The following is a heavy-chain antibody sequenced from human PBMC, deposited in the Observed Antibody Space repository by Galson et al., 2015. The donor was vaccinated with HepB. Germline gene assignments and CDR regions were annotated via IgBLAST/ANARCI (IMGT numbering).Heavy chain of an antibody. CDR2: ISYDGSNK. CDR1: GFTFSSYG. Sequence: SLRLSCAASGFTFSSYGMHWVRQAPGKGLEWVAVISYDGSNKYYADSVKGRVTISRDNSKNTLYLQMNSLRSEDTAVYYCEGTPLIQLRGDAFDIWGQGTMVTVSS. J-gene: IGHJ3*02. V-gene: IGHV3-30*03. CDR3: EGTPLIQLRGDAFDI. D-gene: IGHD5-18*01.